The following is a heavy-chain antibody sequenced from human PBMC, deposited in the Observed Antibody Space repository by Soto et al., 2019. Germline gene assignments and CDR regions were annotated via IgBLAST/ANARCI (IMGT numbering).Heavy chain of an antibody. Sequence: GGSLRLSCAASGFTFSSYWMSWVRQAPGKGLEWVANIKQDGSEKYYVDSVKGRFTISRDNAKNSLYLQMNSLRAEDTAVYYCARYGDFWSGYPSSRNFDYWGQGTLVTVSS. V-gene: IGHV3-7*01. CDR2: IKQDGSEK. D-gene: IGHD3-3*01. J-gene: IGHJ4*02. CDR1: GFTFSSYW. CDR3: ARYGDFWSGYPSSRNFDY.